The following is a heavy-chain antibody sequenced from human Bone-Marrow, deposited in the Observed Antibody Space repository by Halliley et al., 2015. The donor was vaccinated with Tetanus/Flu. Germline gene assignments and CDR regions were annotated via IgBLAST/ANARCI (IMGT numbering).Heavy chain of an antibody. J-gene: IGHJ5*02. CDR3: AKPGLLNWFDP. D-gene: IGHD1-1*01. V-gene: IGHV3-48*02. CDR2: ISTSGATI. Sequence: KGLEWVSYISTSGATIYYGDSVKGRFTISRDNAKNSVYLQLNSLRDDDTAMYYCAKPGLLNWFDPWGQGTLVTVSS.